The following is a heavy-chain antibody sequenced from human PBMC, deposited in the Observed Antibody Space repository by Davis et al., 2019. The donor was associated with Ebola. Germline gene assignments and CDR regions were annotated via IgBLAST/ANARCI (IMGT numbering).Heavy chain of an antibody. CDR1: GFTFSSYG. D-gene: IGHD3-3*01. Sequence: GGSLRLSCAASGFTFSSYGMHWVRQAPGKGLEWVAVIWYDGSNKYYADSVKGRFTISRDNSKNTLYLQMNSLRAEDTAVYYCARVIEYYDFWSGSYGMDVWGQGTTVTVSS. J-gene: IGHJ6*02. CDR2: IWYDGSNK. V-gene: IGHV3-33*01. CDR3: ARVIEYYDFWSGSYGMDV.